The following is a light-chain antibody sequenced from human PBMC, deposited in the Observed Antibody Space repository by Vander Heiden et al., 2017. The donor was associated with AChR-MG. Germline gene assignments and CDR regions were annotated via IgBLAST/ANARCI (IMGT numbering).Light chain of an antibody. J-gene: IGLJ2*01. V-gene: IGLV1-40*01. CDR3: QSYDRSLSVWD. CDR1: DPNIGAGYA. CDR2: SNT. Sequence: QSVLTQPPSVSGAPGQTVPLSCSGTDPNIGAGYAVHWYQQLPGRAPKVLIFSNTDRPSGVPDRFSGSRSATSAFLTISGLQVEDEALYYCQSYDRSLSVWDFGGGTKLTVL.